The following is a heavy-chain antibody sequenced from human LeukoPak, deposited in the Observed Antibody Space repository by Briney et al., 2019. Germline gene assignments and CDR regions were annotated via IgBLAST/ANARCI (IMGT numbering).Heavy chain of an antibody. CDR3: ARYPRYCGSGGCMGFDH. D-gene: IGHD2-15*01. Sequence: GASVKVSCKASGYNFIIYGLTWVRQAPGQGLEWMGWISNNNGDTNYAQKIQDRVTMITDTSTSTAYMELRSLRYDDPAVYYCARYPRYCGSGGCMGFDHWGQGTLVTVSS. CDR2: ISNNNGDT. V-gene: IGHV1-18*01. CDR1: GYNFIIYG. J-gene: IGHJ4*02.